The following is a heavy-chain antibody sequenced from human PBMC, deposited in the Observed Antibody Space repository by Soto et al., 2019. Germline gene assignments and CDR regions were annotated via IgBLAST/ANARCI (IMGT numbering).Heavy chain of an antibody. CDR2: IYQSGST. Sequence: QLRLQESGSGLVKPSQTLSLTCAVSGGSINSTGFPWSWIRQPPGRGLEWIGYIYQSGSTYHNPSLKSRVTISVDRSKNQFSLKLSSVTAADTAVYYCAREWGEGNYCDIWGQGTLVTVSS. D-gene: IGHD3-22*01. CDR3: AREWGEGNYCDI. J-gene: IGHJ4*02. CDR1: GGSINSTGFP. V-gene: IGHV4-30-2*01.